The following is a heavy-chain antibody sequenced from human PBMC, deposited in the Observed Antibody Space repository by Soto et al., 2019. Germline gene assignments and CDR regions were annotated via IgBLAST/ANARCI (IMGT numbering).Heavy chain of an antibody. CDR3: ARDDGIQLWFGA. V-gene: IGHV3-30-3*01. CDR1: GFTFSSYA. J-gene: IGHJ4*03. CDR2: ISYDGSNK. Sequence: GGSLRVSCAASGFTFSSYAMHWVRQAPGKGLEWVAVISYDGSNKYYADSVKGRFTISRDNSKNTLYLQMNSLRAEDTAVYYCARDDGIQLWFGAWGQGTMVTVSS. D-gene: IGHD5-18*01.